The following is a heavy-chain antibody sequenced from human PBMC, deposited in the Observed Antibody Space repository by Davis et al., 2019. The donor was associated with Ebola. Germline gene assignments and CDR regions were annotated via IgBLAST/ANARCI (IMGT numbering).Heavy chain of an antibody. V-gene: IGHV4-34*01. CDR2: INHSGST. CDR3: ARRSQWLDGRIFDY. CDR1: GFTFDDYA. D-gene: IGHD6-19*01. J-gene: IGHJ4*02. Sequence: ESLKISCAASGFTFDDYAMHWVRQAPGKGLEWIGEINHSGSTNYNPSLKSRVTISVDTSKNQFSLKLSSVTAADTAVYYCARRSQWLDGRIFDYWGQGTLVTVSS.